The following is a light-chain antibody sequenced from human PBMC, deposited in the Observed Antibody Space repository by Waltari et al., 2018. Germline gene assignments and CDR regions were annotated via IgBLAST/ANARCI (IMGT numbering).Light chain of an antibody. Sequence: VFTQSPGKLSFSPGETATLSCSAGQRLTKKYLAWYQHKPGQAPRLLIYGAYSRAAGIPDRFSGSGSGTDFTLTISRLEPEDSAVYYCQQYGSSIMYTFGQGTKLEIK. CDR2: GAY. CDR1: QRLTKKY. J-gene: IGKJ2*01. V-gene: IGKV3-20*01. CDR3: QQYGSSIMYT.